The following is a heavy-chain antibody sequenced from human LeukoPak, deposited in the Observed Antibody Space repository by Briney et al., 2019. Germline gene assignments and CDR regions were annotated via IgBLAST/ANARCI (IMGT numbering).Heavy chain of an antibody. CDR3: AVIAVAASYFDY. J-gene: IGHJ4*02. CDR1: GYTFTGYY. D-gene: IGHD6-19*01. Sequence: ASVKVSCKASGYTFTGYYMHWVRQAPGQGLEWMGWINPNSGGTNYAQKVQGRVTMTRDTSISTAYMELSRLRSDDTAVYYCAVIAVAASYFDYWGQGTLVTVSS. CDR2: INPNSGGT. V-gene: IGHV1-2*02.